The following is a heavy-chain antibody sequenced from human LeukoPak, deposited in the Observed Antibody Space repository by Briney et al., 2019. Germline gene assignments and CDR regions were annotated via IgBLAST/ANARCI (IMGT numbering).Heavy chain of an antibody. D-gene: IGHD2-21*02. CDR1: GGSISTRTYY. CDR3: SIVTSKMRTGTTKPI. CDR2: IYYSGNT. J-gene: IGHJ3*02. V-gene: IGHV4-39*01. Sequence: SETLSLTCTVSGGSISTRTYYWGWIRQPPGKGLEWIGNIYYSGNTYYDPSLKSRVIISVDTSKNQFSLNLSSVTAADTAVYCLSIVTSKMRTGTTKPICGLRTVVIVSS.